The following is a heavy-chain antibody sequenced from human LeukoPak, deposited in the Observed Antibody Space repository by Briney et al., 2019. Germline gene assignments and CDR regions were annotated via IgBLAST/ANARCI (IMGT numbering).Heavy chain of an antibody. J-gene: IGHJ4*02. CDR2: ISGGGGST. D-gene: IGHD3-22*01. Sequence: PGGSLRLSCAASGFTFNSYAMSWVRQAPGKGLEWVSVISGGGGSTYYADSVKGRFTISRDNSKNTLYLQMNSLRAEDTAVYYCAKSYFYDSSGSYYFDYWGQGTLVTVSS. CDR3: AKSYFYDSSGSYYFDY. CDR1: GFTFNSYA. V-gene: IGHV3-23*01.